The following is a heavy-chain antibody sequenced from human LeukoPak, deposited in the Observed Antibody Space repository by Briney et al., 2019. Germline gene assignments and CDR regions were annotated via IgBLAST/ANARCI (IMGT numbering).Heavy chain of an antibody. Sequence: ASVKVSCKASGYTFTSYGISWVRQAPGQGLEWMGWISAYNGNTNYARKLQGRVTMTTGTSTSTAYMELRSLRSDDTAVYYCAREGDSGYFYYYYGMDVWGQGTTVTVSS. V-gene: IGHV1-18*01. D-gene: IGHD5-12*01. CDR1: GYTFTSYG. CDR2: ISAYNGNT. CDR3: AREGDSGYFYYYYGMDV. J-gene: IGHJ6*02.